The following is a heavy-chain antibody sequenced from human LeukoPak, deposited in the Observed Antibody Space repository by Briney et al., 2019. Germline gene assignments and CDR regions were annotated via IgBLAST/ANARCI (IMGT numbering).Heavy chain of an antibody. CDR1: GFTLSFYA. V-gene: IGHV3-30-3*01. D-gene: IGHD1-26*01. CDR3: ARDISGSYTFDY. CDR2: ISCDGSNK. J-gene: IGHJ4*02. Sequence: GGSLRLSCAASGFTLSFYAMHWVRQAPGKGLEWVAVISCDGSNKHYADSVKGRFTISRDNSKNTLYLQMNSLRAEDTAVYYCARDISGSYTFDYWGQGALVTVSS.